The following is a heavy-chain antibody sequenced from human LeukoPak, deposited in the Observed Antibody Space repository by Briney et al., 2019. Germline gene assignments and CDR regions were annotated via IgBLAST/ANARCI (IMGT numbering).Heavy chain of an antibody. CDR1: GGSISSGSYY. CDR2: IYTSGST. J-gene: IGHJ4*02. D-gene: IGHD3-10*01. Sequence: SQTLSLTCTVSGGSISSGSYYWSWIRQPAGKGLEWIGRIYTSGSTNYNPSLKGRVSISVDTSKNQFSLKLSSVTAADTAVYYCARGVVRGVIITREIDYWGQGTLVTVSS. V-gene: IGHV4-61*02. CDR3: ARGVVRGVIITREIDY.